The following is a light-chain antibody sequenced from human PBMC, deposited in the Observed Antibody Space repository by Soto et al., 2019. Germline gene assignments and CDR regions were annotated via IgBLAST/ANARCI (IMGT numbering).Light chain of an antibody. CDR1: QSVSSF. V-gene: IGKV3-11*01. J-gene: IGKJ4*01. Sequence: EVVFTQSPSTLSLPPVARATLSCRASQSVSSFLAWYQQTPGQAPRLLIYDASNRAPGIPARFSGSGSETDFTLTISSLEPEDFALYYCQQRSDWPLTFGGGTKVDIK. CDR2: DAS. CDR3: QQRSDWPLT.